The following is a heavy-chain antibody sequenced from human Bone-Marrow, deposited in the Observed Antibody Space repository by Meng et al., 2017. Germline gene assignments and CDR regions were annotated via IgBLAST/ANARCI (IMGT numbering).Heavy chain of an antibody. V-gene: IGHV4-34*01. CDR1: GGFFSGSH. D-gene: IGHD3-16*02. CDR2: INHSGSN. J-gene: IGHJ4*02. CDR3: ARGPYDYVWGSYRPLGIGTFDY. Sequence: VPPQQGGEGLLTPAETLVLPSAFYGGFFSGSHWSWIRQPPGKGLEWLGEINHSGSNNYNPSLKSRVTISVDTSKNQFSLKLSSVTAADTAVYYCARGPYDYVWGSYRPLGIGTFDYWGQGTLVTVSS.